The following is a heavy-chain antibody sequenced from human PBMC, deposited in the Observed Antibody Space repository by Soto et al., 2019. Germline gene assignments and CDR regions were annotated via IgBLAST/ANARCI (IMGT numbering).Heavy chain of an antibody. CDR1: GFTFSSYS. D-gene: IGHD1-26*01. J-gene: IGHJ4*02. Sequence: EVQLVESGGGLVQPGGSLRLSCAASGFTFSSYSMNWVRQAPGKGLEWVSYISTTSSAIYYADSVKGRFTISRDNAKNSLFLQKNSLRDEDTAVYFCARDGGGNYYEVDYWGQGTLVTVSS. CDR2: ISTTSSAI. V-gene: IGHV3-48*02. CDR3: ARDGGGNYYEVDY.